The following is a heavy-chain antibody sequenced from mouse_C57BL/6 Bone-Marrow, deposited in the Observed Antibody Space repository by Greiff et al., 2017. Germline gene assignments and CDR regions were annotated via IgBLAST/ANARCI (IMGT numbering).Heavy chain of an antibody. V-gene: IGHV3-6*01. CDR1: GYSITSGYY. CDR3: AREGVLWSYFDY. CDR2: ISYDGSN. J-gene: IGHJ2*01. Sequence: EVQRVESGPGLVKPSQSLSLTCSVTGYSITSGYYWNWIRQFPGNKLEWMGYISYDGSNNYNPSLKNRISITRDTSKNQFFLKLNSVTTEDTATYYCAREGVLWSYFDYWGQGTTLTVSS. D-gene: IGHD1-1*02.